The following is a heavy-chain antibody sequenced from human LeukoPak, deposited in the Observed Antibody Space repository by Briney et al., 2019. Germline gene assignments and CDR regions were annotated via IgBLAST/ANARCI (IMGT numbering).Heavy chain of an antibody. V-gene: IGHV4-59*08. CDR3: ARRRGYSGYDIIDY. Sequence: SETLSLTCTVSGVSISSYYWSWIRQPPGKGLEWIGYIYYSGSTNYNPSLKSRVTISVDTSKNQFSLKLSSVTAADTAVYYCARRRGYSGYDIIDYWGQGTPVTVSS. D-gene: IGHD5-12*01. J-gene: IGHJ4*02. CDR2: IYYSGST. CDR1: GVSISSYY.